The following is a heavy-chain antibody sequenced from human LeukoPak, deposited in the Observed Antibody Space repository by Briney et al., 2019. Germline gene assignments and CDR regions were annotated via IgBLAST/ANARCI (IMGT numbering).Heavy chain of an antibody. CDR2: SRNKENRYST. CDR1: GFCFSVYY. CDR3: VREYFGGYDY. J-gene: IGHJ4*02. D-gene: IGHD2-15*01. Sequence: GGSLRLSCAASGFCFSVYYMAWVRQAPGKGLEWVGLSRNKENRYSTEYGASVKGRVTISRDDSKNLMYLEMKSLKSEDTAVYYCVREYFGGYDYWGQGTLVTVSS. V-gene: IGHV3-72*01.